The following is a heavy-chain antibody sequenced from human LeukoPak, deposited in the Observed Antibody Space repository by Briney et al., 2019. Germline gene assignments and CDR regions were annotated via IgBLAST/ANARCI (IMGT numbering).Heavy chain of an antibody. V-gene: IGHV3-23*01. CDR1: GFTFSSYA. Sequence: GGSLRLPCAASGFTFSSYAMSWVRQAPGKGLEWVSAISGSGGSTYYADSVKGRFTISRDNSKNTLYLQMNSLRAEDTAVYYCARGTTVTTLFDYWGQGTLVTVSS. D-gene: IGHD4-17*01. CDR2: ISGSGGST. CDR3: ARGTTVTTLFDY. J-gene: IGHJ4*02.